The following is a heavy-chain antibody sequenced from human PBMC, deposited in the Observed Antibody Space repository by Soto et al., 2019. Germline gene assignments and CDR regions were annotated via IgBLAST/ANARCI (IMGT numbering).Heavy chain of an antibody. D-gene: IGHD3-3*01. V-gene: IGHV1-8*01. CDR3: ARVMYYDFWSGYCQRDYSYMDV. J-gene: IGHJ6*03. CDR1: GYTFPSYD. CDR2: MNPNSGNT. Sequence: ASVKVSCKASGYTFPSYDINWVRQATGQGLEWMGWMNPNSGNTGYAQKFQGRVTMTRNTSISTAYMELSSLRSEDTAVYYCARVMYYDFWSGYCQRDYSYMDVWGKGTTVTVSS.